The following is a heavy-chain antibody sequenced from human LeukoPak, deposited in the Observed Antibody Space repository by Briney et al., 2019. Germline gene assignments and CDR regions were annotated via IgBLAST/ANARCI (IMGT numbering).Heavy chain of an antibody. CDR2: MYYSGGT. J-gene: IGHJ5*02. CDR1: GGSMSSHY. V-gene: IGHV4-59*11. Sequence: SETLSLTCTVSGGSMSSHYWSWIRQPPGKGLEWIGVMYYSGGTYYNPSLKSRVTLSVDTSRNQFSLKLSSVTAADTAVYYCARLPSGIPAEYWFDPWGQGTLVTVSS. D-gene: IGHD1-14*01. CDR3: ARLPSGIPAEYWFDP.